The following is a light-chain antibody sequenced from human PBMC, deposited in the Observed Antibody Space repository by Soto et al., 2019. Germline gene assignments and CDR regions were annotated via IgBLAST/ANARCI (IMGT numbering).Light chain of an antibody. J-gene: IGKJ4*01. Sequence: EIVMTQSPATLSVSPGERATLSCRASQNIRGNLAWYQQKPGHPPTLLVSDASTRARNIPARFNGSGSRTEFTLAISSLQSEDFAIYYCQPYNNWPLTFGGGTKVDI. CDR1: QNIRGN. V-gene: IGKV3-15*01. CDR2: DAS. CDR3: QPYNNWPLT.